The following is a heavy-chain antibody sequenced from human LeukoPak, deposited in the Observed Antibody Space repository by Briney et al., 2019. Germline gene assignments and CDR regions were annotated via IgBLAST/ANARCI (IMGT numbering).Heavy chain of an antibody. D-gene: IGHD3-10*01. CDR2: INYNSGET. CDR3: VNPQRTSGSFYSDF. CDR1: GYTFTGYH. V-gene: IGHV1-2*02. Sequence: ASVKVSCKASGYTFTGYHIHWVRQTPGQGLEWMGWINYNSGETLYAQQFQGRVTMTRDTSISTAYMEVTSLRSDDTAMYYCVNPQRTSGSFYSDFWGQGTLLTVSS. J-gene: IGHJ4*02.